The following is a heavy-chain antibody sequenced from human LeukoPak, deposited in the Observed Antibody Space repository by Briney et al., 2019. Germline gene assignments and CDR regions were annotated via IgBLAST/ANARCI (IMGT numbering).Heavy chain of an antibody. V-gene: IGHV3-33*01. D-gene: IGHD3-22*01. CDR3: ARDLWWGYYDSSGYHNIDY. Sequence: GGSLRLSCAASGFTFSSYGMHWVRQAPGKGLEWVAVIWYDGSNKYYADSVKGRFTISRDNSKNTLYLQMNSLRAEDTAVYYCARDLWWGYYDSSGYHNIDYWGQGTLVTVSS. CDR1: GFTFSSYG. J-gene: IGHJ4*02. CDR2: IWYDGSNK.